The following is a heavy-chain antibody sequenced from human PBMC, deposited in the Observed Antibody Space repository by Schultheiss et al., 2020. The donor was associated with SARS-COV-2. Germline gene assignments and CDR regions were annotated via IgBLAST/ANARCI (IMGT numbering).Heavy chain of an antibody. V-gene: IGHV4-30-4*01. CDR3: ARLPRGWYYFDY. J-gene: IGHJ4*02. CDR1: GGSISSGDYY. Sequence: SQTLSLTCTVSGGSISSGDYYWSWIRQPPGKGLEWIGYIYYSGSTYYNPSLKSRVTISVDKSKNQFSLKLSSVTAADTAVYYCARLPRGWYYFDYWGQGTLVTVSS. CDR2: IYYSGST. D-gene: IGHD6-19*01.